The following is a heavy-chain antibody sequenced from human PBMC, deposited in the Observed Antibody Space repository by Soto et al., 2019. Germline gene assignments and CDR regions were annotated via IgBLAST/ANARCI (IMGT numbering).Heavy chain of an antibody. CDR3: ARVPLSVRGVITTYYDY. CDR1: GGSISSGDYY. Sequence: QVQLQESGPGLVKPSQTLSLTCTVSGGSISSGDYYWSWIRQPPGKGLEWIGYIYYSGSTYYNPSLKSRVTISVDTSKNQFSLKLSSVTAADTAVYYCARVPLSVRGVITTYYDYWGQGTLVTVSS. CDR2: IYYSGST. D-gene: IGHD3-10*01. V-gene: IGHV4-30-4*01. J-gene: IGHJ4*02.